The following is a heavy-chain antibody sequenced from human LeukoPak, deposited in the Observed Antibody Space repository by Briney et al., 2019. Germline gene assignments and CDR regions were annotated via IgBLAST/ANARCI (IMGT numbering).Heavy chain of an antibody. J-gene: IGHJ4*02. D-gene: IGHD1-7*01. CDR2: IYYSGST. CDR3: ARERGVNYVY. V-gene: IGHV4-59*01. Sequence: SETLSLTCTVSGGSISSYYWSWIRQPPGKGLEWIGYIYYSGSTNYNPYLKSRVTISVDTSKNQFSLKLTSVAAADTAVYYCARERGVNYVYWGQGSLVTVSS. CDR1: GGSISSYY.